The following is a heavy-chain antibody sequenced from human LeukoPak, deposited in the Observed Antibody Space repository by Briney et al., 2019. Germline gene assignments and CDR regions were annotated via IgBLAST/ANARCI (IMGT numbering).Heavy chain of an antibody. V-gene: IGHV4-34*01. Sequence: SETLSLTCAVYGGSFSNYYWSWIRQPPGKGLEWIGEINHSGSTNYNPSLKSRVTISVDTSKNQFSLKLSSVTAADTAVYYCARSKAPGGKLPRAFDIWGQGTMVTVSS. CDR1: GGSFSNYY. CDR3: ARSKAPGGKLPRAFDI. D-gene: IGHD2-15*01. CDR2: INHSGST. J-gene: IGHJ3*02.